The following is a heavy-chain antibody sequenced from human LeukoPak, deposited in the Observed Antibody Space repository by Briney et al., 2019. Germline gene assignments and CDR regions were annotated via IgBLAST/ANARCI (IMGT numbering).Heavy chain of an antibody. CDR2: IYSGGST. CDR1: EVSVGSNY. J-gene: IGHJ4*02. CDR3: ARGPSGFHST. V-gene: IGHV3-66*01. D-gene: IGHD5-12*01. Sequence: PGGSLRLSCAASEVSVGSNYMTWVRQAPGKGLEWVSLIYSGGSTYYADSVKGRFTISRDNFKNTLYLQMNSLRAEDTAVYYCARGPSGFHSTGGQGTLVTVSS.